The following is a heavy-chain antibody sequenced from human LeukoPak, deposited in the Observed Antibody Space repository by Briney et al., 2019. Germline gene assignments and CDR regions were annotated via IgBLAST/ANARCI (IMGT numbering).Heavy chain of an antibody. Sequence: GGSLRLSCTASGFTFRSYGMNWIRQAPGKGLEWISSISAGGSYTKYADSVKGRFAVSRDNAKNSLYLQMNSLRAEDTAVYYCAKFPSSSGSPRGWFDYWGQGTLVTVSS. CDR1: GFTFRSYG. V-gene: IGHV3-21*04. CDR3: AKFPSSSGSPRGWFDY. J-gene: IGHJ4*02. CDR2: ISAGGSYT. D-gene: IGHD1-26*01.